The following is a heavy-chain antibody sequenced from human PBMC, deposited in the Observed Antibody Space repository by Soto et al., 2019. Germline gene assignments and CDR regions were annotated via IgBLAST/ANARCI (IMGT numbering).Heavy chain of an antibody. CDR2: INPKRGGT. J-gene: IGHJ2*01. D-gene: IGHD3-9*01. V-gene: IGHV1-2*02. CDR1: GYTFSDYF. CDR3: ARVSGIPGRYWYFGL. Sequence: QVQLVQSGAEVKKPGASVKVSCTTYGYTFSDYFLHWVRQAPGQGPEWMGFINPKRGGTEYAPKFQRRVTMTRDTSSSTVYMYLSGLTSDDTAIYYCARVSGIPGRYWYFGLWGRGTLVTVSS.